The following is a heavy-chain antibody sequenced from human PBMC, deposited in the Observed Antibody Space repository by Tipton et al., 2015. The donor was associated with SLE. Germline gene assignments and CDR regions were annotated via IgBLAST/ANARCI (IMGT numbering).Heavy chain of an antibody. J-gene: IGHJ6*02. V-gene: IGHV4-34*01. CDR2: INHRGFD. CDR1: GGSFSGHY. D-gene: IGHD3-10*01. Sequence: LRLSCAVYGGSFSGHYWTWIRQSPGTGLAWIGEINHRGFDSSNPSLKSRVTISVDTSKNQFSLSLRSVTAADTAIYYCARLDVRKRFRESDQFYGLDVWGQGTTVTVSS. CDR3: ARLDVRKRFRESDQFYGLDV.